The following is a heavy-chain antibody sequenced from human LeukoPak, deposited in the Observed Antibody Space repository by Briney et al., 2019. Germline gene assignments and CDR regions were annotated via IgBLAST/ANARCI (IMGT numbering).Heavy chain of an antibody. V-gene: IGHV4-34*01. J-gene: IGHJ6*02. D-gene: IGHD5-18*01. CDR2: INHSGST. CDR3: ARGWGYSYATRPLYYGMDV. CDR1: GGSFSGYY. Sequence: SETLSLTCAVYGGSFSGYYWSWIRQPPGKGLEWIGEINHSGSTNYNPSLKSRVTISVDTSKNQFSLKLSSVTAADTAVYYRARGWGYSYATRPLYYGMDVWGQGTTVTVSS.